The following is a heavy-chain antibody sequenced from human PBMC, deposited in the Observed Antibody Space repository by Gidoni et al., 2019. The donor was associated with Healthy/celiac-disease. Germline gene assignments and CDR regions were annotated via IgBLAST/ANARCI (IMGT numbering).Heavy chain of an antibody. CDR2: IYYSGST. D-gene: IGHD6-13*01. CDR3: ARAFDSSSWYGGSFDY. J-gene: IGHJ4*02. CDR1: GGSISSYY. Sequence: QVQLQESGPGLVKPSETLSLTCTVSGGSISSYYWSWIRQPPGKGLEWIGYIYYSGSTNYNPSLKSRVTISVDTSKNQFSLKLSSVTAADTAVYYCARAFDSSSWYGGSFDYWGQGTLVTVSS. V-gene: IGHV4-59*01.